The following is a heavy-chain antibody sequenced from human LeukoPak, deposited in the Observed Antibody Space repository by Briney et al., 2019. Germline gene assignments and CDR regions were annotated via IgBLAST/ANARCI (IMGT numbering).Heavy chain of an antibody. J-gene: IGHJ3*02. V-gene: IGHV3-30-3*01. CDR2: ISYGGSNK. CDR1: GFTFSSYA. Sequence: GRSLRLSCAASGFTFSSYAMHWVRQAPGKGLEWVAVISYGGSNKYYADSVKGRFTISRDNSKNTLYLQMNSLRAEDTAVYYCARDRWFGELDNAFDIWGQGTMVTVSS. CDR3: ARDRWFGELDNAFDI. D-gene: IGHD3-10*01.